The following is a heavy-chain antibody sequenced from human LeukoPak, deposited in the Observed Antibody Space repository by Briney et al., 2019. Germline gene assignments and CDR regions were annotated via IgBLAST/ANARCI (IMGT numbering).Heavy chain of an antibody. V-gene: IGHV3-15*07. D-gene: IGHD4-23*01. J-gene: IGHJ4*02. CDR2: IKSRADGGTT. Sequence: GGSLRLSCAASGFTYSNAWMNWDRQAPGKGLEWVGRIKSRADGGTTDYAAPVKGRFSISRDDSKNTLYLQMNSLKTEDTAVYYCATALDGGNDYWGQGTLVTVSS. CDR1: GFTYSNAW. CDR3: ATALDGGNDY.